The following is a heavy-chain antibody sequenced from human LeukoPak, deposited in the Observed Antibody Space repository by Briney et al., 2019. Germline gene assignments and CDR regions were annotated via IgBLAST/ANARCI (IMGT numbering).Heavy chain of an antibody. CDR2: ISSSSSTI. CDR1: GFPFSSYN. J-gene: IGHJ4*02. CDR3: ARSGSGSYYSTYFDY. D-gene: IGHD3-10*01. V-gene: IGHV3-48*02. Sequence: GGSLRLSWAASGFPFSSYNMNWVRQAPGKGLEWVSYISSSSSTIYYADSVKGRFTISRDNAKNSLYLQMNSLRDEDTAVYYCARSGSGSYYSTYFDYWGQGTLVTVSS.